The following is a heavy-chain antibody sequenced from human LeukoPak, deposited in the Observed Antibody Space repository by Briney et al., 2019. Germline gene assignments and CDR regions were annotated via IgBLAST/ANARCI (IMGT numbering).Heavy chain of an antibody. CDR3: ASTYWGYLSGSYYFDP. Sequence: ASVKVSCKASGGTFSSYAISWVRQAPGQGLEWMGGIIPIFGTANYAQKFQGRVTITADKSTSTAYMELSSLRSEDTAVYYCASTYWGYLSGSYYFDPWGQGTLVTVSS. CDR2: IIPIFGTA. V-gene: IGHV1-69*06. J-gene: IGHJ5*02. D-gene: IGHD1-26*01. CDR1: GGTFSSYA.